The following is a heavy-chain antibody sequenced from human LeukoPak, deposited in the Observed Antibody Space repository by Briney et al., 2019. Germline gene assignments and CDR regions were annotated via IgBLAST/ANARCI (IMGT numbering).Heavy chain of an antibody. J-gene: IGHJ4*02. V-gene: IGHV1-2*02. CDR1: GYTFTGYF. CDR3: IRDTSNDS. Sequence: GASVKVSCKASGYTFTGYFIHWMRQAPGQGLEWMAWINPNEGGTKYAQKFQGRVTVTRDTSINTAYMELSRLTSDDTAVYYCIRDTSNDSWGQATPVTVSS. CDR2: INPNEGGT. D-gene: IGHD4-17*01.